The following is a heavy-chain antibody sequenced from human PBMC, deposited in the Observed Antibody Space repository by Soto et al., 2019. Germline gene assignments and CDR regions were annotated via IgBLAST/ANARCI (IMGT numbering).Heavy chain of an antibody. CDR3: ATEAVVIAAAGLEY. D-gene: IGHD2-2*01. Sequence: GGSLRLSCSASGFIFRTYEMRCVRQPPGKGLEWVSYISSTDNTLRYADSVRGSFTISRDNAKNALYLQMNNLRAEDTAIYYCATEAVVIAAAGLEYWGQGTLVAVSS. V-gene: IGHV3-48*03. CDR1: GFIFRTYE. J-gene: IGHJ4*02. CDR2: ISSTDNTL.